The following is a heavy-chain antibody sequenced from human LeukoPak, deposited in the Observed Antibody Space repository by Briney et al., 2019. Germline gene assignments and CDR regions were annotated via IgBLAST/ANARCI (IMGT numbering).Heavy chain of an antibody. V-gene: IGHV3-30*04. J-gene: IGHJ6*02. CDR3: ARDRLVAAADYGMDV. CDR2: ISYGGSNK. Sequence: GRSLRLSCAASGFTFSSYAMHWVRQAPGKGLEWVAVISYGGSNKYYADSVKGRFTISRDNSKNTLYLQMNSLRAEDTAVYYCARDRLVAAADYGMDVWGQGTTVTVSS. CDR1: GFTFSSYA. D-gene: IGHD6-13*01.